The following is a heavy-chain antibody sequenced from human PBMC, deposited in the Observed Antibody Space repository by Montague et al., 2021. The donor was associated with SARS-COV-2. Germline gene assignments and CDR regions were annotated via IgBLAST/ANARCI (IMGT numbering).Heavy chain of an antibody. J-gene: IGHJ6*03. D-gene: IGHD3-10*01. V-gene: IGHV4-34*01. CDR1: GGSFSTYS. CDR2: IHHGGST. CDR3: ARLGDGVVPSPILGVGPYYSYYYMDV. Sequence: SDTLSLTCAVHGGSFSTYSWNWIRQHPGKGLEWIGEIHHGGSTNYNPSLKSRVTISADTSKNQFSLELTSVSAADTAVYYCARLGDGVVPSPILGVGPYYSYYYMDVWGKGTTVTVSS.